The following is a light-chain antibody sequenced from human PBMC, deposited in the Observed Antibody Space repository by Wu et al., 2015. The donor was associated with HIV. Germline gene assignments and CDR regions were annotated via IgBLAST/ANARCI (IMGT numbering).Light chain of an antibody. Sequence: DIHLTQSPSSLSASIGDRVTITCRASQTISNLLNWYQQKPGKAPRLLINAASNLHSGVPSRFSGRGSGAEFTLTIASLQPEDVATYYCQQSFSSFWTFGQGTKVEVK. V-gene: IGKV1-39*01. CDR1: QTISNL. CDR3: QQSFSSFWT. CDR2: AAS. J-gene: IGKJ1*01.